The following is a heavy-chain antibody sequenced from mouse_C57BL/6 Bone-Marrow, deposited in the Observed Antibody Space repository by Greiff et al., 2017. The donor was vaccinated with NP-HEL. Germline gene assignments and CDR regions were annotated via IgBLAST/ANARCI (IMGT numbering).Heavy chain of an antibody. V-gene: IGHV5-2*01. CDR3: ARHYYGSSYFDY. CDR1: EYEFPSHD. Sequence: EVQLMESGGGLVQPGESLKLSCESNEYEFPSHDMSWVRKTPEKRLELVAAINSDGGSTYYPDTMERRFIITRDNTKKTLYLQMSSLEAEDTAVYYSARHYYGSSYFDYWGQGTTLTVSS. CDR2: INSDGGST. J-gene: IGHJ2*01. D-gene: IGHD1-1*01.